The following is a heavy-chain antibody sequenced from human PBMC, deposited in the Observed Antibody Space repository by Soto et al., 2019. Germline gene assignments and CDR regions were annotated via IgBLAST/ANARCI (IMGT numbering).Heavy chain of an antibody. CDR3: ARNRSYYDILTGQRPYSGMDV. D-gene: IGHD3-9*01. V-gene: IGHV4-34*01. CDR1: GGSFSGYY. J-gene: IGHJ6*02. Sequence: PSETLSLTCAVYGGSFSGYYWSWIRQPPGKGLEWIGEINHSGSTNYNPSLKSRVTISVETSKNQFSLKLSSVTAADTAVYYCARNRSYYDILTGQRPYSGMDVWGQGTTVT. CDR2: INHSGST.